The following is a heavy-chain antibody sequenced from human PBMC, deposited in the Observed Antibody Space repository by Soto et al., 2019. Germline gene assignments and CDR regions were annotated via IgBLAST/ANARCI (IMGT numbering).Heavy chain of an antibody. Sequence: GGSLRLSCAASGFTFSSYSMNWVRQAPGKGLEWVSYISSSSSTIYYADSVKGRFTISRDNAKNSLYLQMNSLRDEDTAVYYCAREKRWEGHVDIVATIPAFDIWGQGTMVTVSS. CDR2: ISSSSSTI. CDR1: GFTFSSYS. CDR3: AREKRWEGHVDIVATIPAFDI. D-gene: IGHD5-12*01. J-gene: IGHJ3*02. V-gene: IGHV3-48*02.